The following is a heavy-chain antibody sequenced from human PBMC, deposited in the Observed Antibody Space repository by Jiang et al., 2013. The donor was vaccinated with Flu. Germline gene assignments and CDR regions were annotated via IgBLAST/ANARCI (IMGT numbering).Heavy chain of an antibody. CDR2: ILGMFGTA. Sequence: SGAEVKKPGSSVKVSCKASGGTFSSYAISWVRQAPGQGLEWMGGILGMFGTANYAQKFQGRVTITADEFTSTAYMELSSLRSEDTALYYCARGTGYHLTAALHIWGQGTVVTVSS. J-gene: IGHJ3*02. V-gene: IGHV1-69*01. D-gene: IGHD3-9*01. CDR1: GGTFSSYA. CDR3: ARGTGYHLTAALHI.